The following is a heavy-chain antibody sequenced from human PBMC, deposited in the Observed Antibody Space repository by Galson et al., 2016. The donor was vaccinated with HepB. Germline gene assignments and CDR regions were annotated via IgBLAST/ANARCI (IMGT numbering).Heavy chain of an antibody. J-gene: IGHJ4*02. CDR3: TTWLSHHFDY. CDR1: GFTFRNYA. CDR2: IDGPTPNT. D-gene: IGHD6-19*01. Sequence: SLRLSCAASGFTFRNYALSWVRRAPGKGLEWASHIDGPTPNTHYADSVRGRFSIYRDNSRNTLYLQMDSLTAEDSAIYYCTTWLSHHFDYWGQGPRSPSPQ. V-gene: IGHV3-23*01.